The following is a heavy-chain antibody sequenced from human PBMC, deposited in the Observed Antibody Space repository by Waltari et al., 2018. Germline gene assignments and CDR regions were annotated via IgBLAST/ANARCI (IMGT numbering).Heavy chain of an antibody. CDR3: ARGLAYGGNPAAFDY. J-gene: IGHJ4*02. CDR2: IYYSGST. D-gene: IGHD2-15*01. CDR1: GGSISSYY. V-gene: IGHV4-59*01. Sequence: QVQLQESGSGLVKPSETLSLTCTVSGGSISSYYWSWIRQPPGKGLEWIGYIYYSGSTNYSPSLKSRVTISVDTSKNQFSLKLSSVTAADTAVYYCARGLAYGGNPAAFDYWGQGTLVTVSS.